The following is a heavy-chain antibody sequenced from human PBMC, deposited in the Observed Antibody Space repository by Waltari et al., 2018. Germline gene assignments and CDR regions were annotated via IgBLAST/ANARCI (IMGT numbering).Heavy chain of an antibody. J-gene: IGHJ5*02. CDR3: ARDLGRYFDWLLGDSWFDP. D-gene: IGHD3-9*01. V-gene: IGHV1-18*04. Sequence: QVQLVQSGAEVKKPGASVKVSCKASGYTFTSYGISWVRQAPGQGLEWMGWISASNGNTNYAQKLQGRVTMTTDTSTSTAYMELRSLRSDDTAVYYCARDLGRYFDWLLGDSWFDPWGQGTLVTVSS. CDR1: GYTFTSYG. CDR2: ISASNGNT.